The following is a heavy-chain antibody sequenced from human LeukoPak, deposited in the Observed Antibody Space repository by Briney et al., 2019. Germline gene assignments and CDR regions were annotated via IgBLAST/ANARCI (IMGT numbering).Heavy chain of an antibody. D-gene: IGHD3-22*01. CDR3: ARGASLTYYYDTGDYYVLDH. J-gene: IGHJ5*02. CDR1: GYTFTGYY. CDR2: INPNSGGT. V-gene: IGHV1-2*02. Sequence: ASVKVSCKASGYTFTGYYMHWVRQAPGQGLEWMGWINPNSGGTNYAQKFQGRVTMTRDTSISTGIMELSRLRSDDTAVYYCARGASLTYYYDTGDYYVLDHWGQGTLVIVSS.